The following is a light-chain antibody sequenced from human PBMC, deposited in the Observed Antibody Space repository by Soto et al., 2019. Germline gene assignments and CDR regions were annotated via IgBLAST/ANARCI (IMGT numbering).Light chain of an antibody. J-gene: IGLJ3*02. Sequence: QSALTQPPSASGSPGQSVTISCTGTSSDVGGYNYVSWYQQYPGRAPKLMIYEVTKRPSGVPDRFSGSKSGNTVSLTVSGLQAEDEADYYFSSYAASNNFYFVFGGGTNVTVL. V-gene: IGLV2-8*01. CDR3: SSYAASNNFYFV. CDR1: SSDVGGYNY. CDR2: EVT.